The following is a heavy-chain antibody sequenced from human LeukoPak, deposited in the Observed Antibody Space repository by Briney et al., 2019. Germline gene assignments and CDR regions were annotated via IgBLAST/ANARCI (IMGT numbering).Heavy chain of an antibody. CDR1: GFTFSGSA. CDR2: IRSKANSYAT. D-gene: IGHD4-17*01. J-gene: IGHJ4*02. Sequence: GGSLRLSCAASGFTFSGSAVHWVRQASGKGLEWVGRIRSKANSYATAYAASVKGRFTISRDDSKNTAYLQMNSLKTEDTAVYYCTSGLSVLRSNNTPVDYWGQGTLVTVSS. CDR3: TSGLSVLRSNNTPVDY. V-gene: IGHV3-73*01.